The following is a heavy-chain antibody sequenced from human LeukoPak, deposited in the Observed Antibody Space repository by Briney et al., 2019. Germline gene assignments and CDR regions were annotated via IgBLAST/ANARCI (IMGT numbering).Heavy chain of an antibody. Sequence: PGGSLRLSCAASGFTFSRYGMHWVRQAPGKGLEWVAVIWYDGSNKYYADSVKGRFTISRDNSKNTLYLQMNSLRAEDTAVYYCAKDALALRYFDWLPRSYFDYWGQGTLVTVSS. CDR3: AKDALALRYFDWLPRSYFDY. J-gene: IGHJ4*02. V-gene: IGHV3-33*06. D-gene: IGHD3-9*01. CDR1: GFTFSRYG. CDR2: IWYDGSNK.